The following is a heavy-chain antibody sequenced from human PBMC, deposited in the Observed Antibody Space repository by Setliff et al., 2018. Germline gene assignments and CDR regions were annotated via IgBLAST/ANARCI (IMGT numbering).Heavy chain of an antibody. Sequence: GGSLRLSCAASGFTFSEYNMNWVRQAPGKGPEWVSYIGHISRTIHYAASVKGRFTVSRDNAKNSLYLQMDSLRADDTAVYYCAKVHPTPYSIYALDIWGQGTMVTVSS. V-gene: IGHV3-48*01. J-gene: IGHJ3*02. CDR3: AKVHPTPYSIYALDI. CDR2: IGHISRTI. D-gene: IGHD1-26*01. CDR1: GFTFSEYN.